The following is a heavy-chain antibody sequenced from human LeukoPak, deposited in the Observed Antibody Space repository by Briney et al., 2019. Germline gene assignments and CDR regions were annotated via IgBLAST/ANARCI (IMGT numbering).Heavy chain of an antibody. D-gene: IGHD2-15*01. J-gene: IGHJ4*02. V-gene: IGHV3-21*01. CDR3: VRXYPSPYCSDGSCYSGTFDY. Sequence: GGSLRLSCAASGFTFSTYTLNWVRQAPGKGLEWVSSVTSNYYIYYADSVKGRFTISRDNVKNSLYLQMNSLRAEDTAVYYCVRXYPSPYCSDGSCYSGTFDYWGQGTLVTV. CDR2: VTSNYYI. CDR1: GFTFSTYT.